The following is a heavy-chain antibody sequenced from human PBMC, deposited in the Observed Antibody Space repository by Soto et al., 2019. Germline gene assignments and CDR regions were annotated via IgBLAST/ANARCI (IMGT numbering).Heavy chain of an antibody. J-gene: IGHJ5*02. D-gene: IGHD3-10*01. CDR1: GGSFSGYY. CDR2: INHSGST. Sequence: QVQLQQWGAGLLKPSETLSLTCAVYGGSFSGYYWSWIRQPPGKGLEWIGEINHSGSTNFNPSLKSLVTMSVDTSKNQFSLKLSSVTAADTAVYYCARSGGRITMVRGVIQWFDPWGQGTLVTVSS. V-gene: IGHV4-34*02. CDR3: ARSGGRITMVRGVIQWFDP.